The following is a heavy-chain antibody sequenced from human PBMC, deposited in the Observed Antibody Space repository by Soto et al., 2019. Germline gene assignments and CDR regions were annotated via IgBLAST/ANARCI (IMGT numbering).Heavy chain of an antibody. CDR3: ARVGVGYCSGGSCYSIFVDY. CDR1: GGSFSGYY. J-gene: IGHJ4*02. CDR2: INHSGST. V-gene: IGHV4-34*01. D-gene: IGHD2-15*01. Sequence: SETLSLTCAVYGGSFSGYYWSWIRQPPGKGLEWIGEINHSGSTNYNPSLKSRVTISVDTSKNQFSLKLSSVTAADTAVYYCARVGVGYCSGGSCYSIFVDYWGQGTLVTVSS.